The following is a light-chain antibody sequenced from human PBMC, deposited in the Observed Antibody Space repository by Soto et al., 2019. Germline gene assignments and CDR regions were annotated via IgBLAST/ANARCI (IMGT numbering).Light chain of an antibody. Sequence: DIQMTQSPSSLSASVADRVTITCQASQDISNYLNWYQQKPGKAPKLLIYDASNLETGVPSRFSGSGSGTHFTFTISSLQTEDIGTYYCQQYDILPITFGRGTRLEIK. CDR1: QDISNY. J-gene: IGKJ5*01. V-gene: IGKV1-33*01. CDR3: QQYDILPIT. CDR2: DAS.